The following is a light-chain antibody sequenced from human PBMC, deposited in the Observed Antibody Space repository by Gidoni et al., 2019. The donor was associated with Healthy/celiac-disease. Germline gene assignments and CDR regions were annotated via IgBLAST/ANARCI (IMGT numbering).Light chain of an antibody. V-gene: IGKV1-39*01. CDR3: RQSYSTPQT. J-gene: IGKJ2*01. Sequence: DIQMSQSPYSLSVSVGDRVTITCPASQSISSYFNWYQQKPGKAPKLLIYAASSLQSGGPSRFSGSGSGTDYTITISSMQPEDVATYYCRQSYSTPQTFGQGTKLEIK. CDR1: QSISSY. CDR2: AAS.